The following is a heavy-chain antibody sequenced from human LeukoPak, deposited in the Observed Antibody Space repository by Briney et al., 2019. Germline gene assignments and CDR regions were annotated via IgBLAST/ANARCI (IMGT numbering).Heavy chain of an antibody. J-gene: IGHJ4*02. D-gene: IGHD6-13*01. Sequence: SETLSLTCTVSGGSISSSSYYWGWIRQPPGKALEWIGSIYYSGSTYYNPSLKSRVTISVDTSKNQFSLKLSSVTAADTAVYYCARQTENRIAAASFDYWGQGTLVTVSS. CDR3: ARQTENRIAAASFDY. V-gene: IGHV4-39*01. CDR2: IYYSGST. CDR1: GGSISSSSYY.